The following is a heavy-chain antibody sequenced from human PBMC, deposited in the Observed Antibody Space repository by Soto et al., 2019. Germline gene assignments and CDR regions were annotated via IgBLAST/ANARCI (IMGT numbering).Heavy chain of an antibody. CDR2: ISGSGGST. V-gene: IGHV3-23*01. J-gene: IGHJ4*02. D-gene: IGHD1-7*01. Sequence: GGSLRLSCAASGFTFSSYAMSWVRQAPGKGLEWVSAISGSGGSTYYADSVKGRFPISRDNSKNTRYLQMNSLRAEDTAVYYCAKSLNSVRPYYFDYWGQGTLVTVSS. CDR1: GFTFSSYA. CDR3: AKSLNSVRPYYFDY.